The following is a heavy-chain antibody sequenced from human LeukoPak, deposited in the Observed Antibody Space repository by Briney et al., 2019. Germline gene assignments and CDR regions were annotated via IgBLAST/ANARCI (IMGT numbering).Heavy chain of an antibody. CDR1: GFSISSGYY. J-gene: IGHJ4*02. D-gene: IGHD5-18*01. V-gene: IGHV4-38-2*01. CDR2: IYHSGST. Sequence: PSETLSLTCAVSGFSISSGYYWGWIRQPPVKGLEWIGSIYHSGSTYYNPSLKSRVTISVDTSKNQFSLKLSSVTAADTAVYYCARGYRDNYFDYWGQGTLVTVSP. CDR3: ARGYRDNYFDY.